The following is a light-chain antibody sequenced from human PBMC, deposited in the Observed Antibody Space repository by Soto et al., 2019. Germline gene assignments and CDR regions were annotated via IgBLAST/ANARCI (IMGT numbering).Light chain of an antibody. J-gene: IGLJ1*01. CDR2: SSN. V-gene: IGLV1-44*01. CDR3: ASWDDSLNGFDV. Sequence: QSVLTQPPSASGTPGQRVTISCSGSSSNIGSNSVNWYQQFPGTAPKLLIYSSNQRPSGVPDRFSGSKSGTSASLAISGLQSEDDADYYCASWDDSLNGFDVFGTGTKVTVL. CDR1: SSNIGSNS.